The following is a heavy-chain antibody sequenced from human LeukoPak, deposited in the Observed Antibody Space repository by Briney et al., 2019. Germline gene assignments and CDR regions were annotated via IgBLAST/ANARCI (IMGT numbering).Heavy chain of an antibody. CDR2: ITSSGSTI. V-gene: IGHV3-48*03. J-gene: IGHJ4*02. Sequence: GGSLRLSCEASGFXFSSHEMNWVRQAPGKGLEWISYITSSGSTIYYADSVKGRFTISRDNAKNSLYLQMNSLRAEDTAVYYCARGSYSSSLGAFDYWGQGTLVTVSS. CDR3: ARGSYSSSLGAFDY. CDR1: GFXFSSHE. D-gene: IGHD6-6*01.